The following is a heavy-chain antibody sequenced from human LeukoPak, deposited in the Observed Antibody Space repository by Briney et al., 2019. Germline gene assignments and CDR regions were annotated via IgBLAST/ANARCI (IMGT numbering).Heavy chain of an antibody. CDR2: ISFDGSSK. CDR3: ARGGGIQLNY. Sequence: PGGSLRLSCAASGFTFSAYGMHCVRQAQGKGREWVAVISFDGSSKDYAESVRGRFTISRDNAKNSLYLQMNSLRAEDTAVYYCARGGGIQLNYWGQGTLVTVSS. CDR1: GFTFSAYG. D-gene: IGHD5-18*01. V-gene: IGHV3-30*03. J-gene: IGHJ4*02.